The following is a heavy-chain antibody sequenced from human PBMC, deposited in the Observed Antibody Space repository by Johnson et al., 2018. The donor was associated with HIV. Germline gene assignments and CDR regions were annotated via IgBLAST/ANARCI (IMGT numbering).Heavy chain of an antibody. J-gene: IGHJ3*02. CDR3: AKDRGSALAQLPIFPSAFDI. Sequence: VQLVESGGGLVQPGGSLRLSCAASGFTFRSYAMSWVRQAPGKGLEWVSALSGSGGSTYYADSVKGRFTISSDNSKNTLYLQMNSLRAEDTAVYYCAKDRGSALAQLPIFPSAFDIWGQGTMVTVSS. CDR1: GFTFRSYA. D-gene: IGHD6-6*01. CDR2: LSGSGGST. V-gene: IGHV3-23*04.